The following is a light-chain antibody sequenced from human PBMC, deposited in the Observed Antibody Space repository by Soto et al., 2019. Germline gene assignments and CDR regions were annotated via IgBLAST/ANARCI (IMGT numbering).Light chain of an antibody. CDR2: KGT. Sequence: QSVLAEPASVSGSPGQSITISCTGTSDDVGAYNSVSWYQQLPHKAPQVILYKGTQRPSGVSSRFSGSTSGNAASLTISGLHADDEADYFCCSAAPESTYVFGTGTKVTGL. CDR1: SDDVGAYNS. J-gene: IGLJ1*01. CDR3: CSAAPESTYV. V-gene: IGLV2-23*01.